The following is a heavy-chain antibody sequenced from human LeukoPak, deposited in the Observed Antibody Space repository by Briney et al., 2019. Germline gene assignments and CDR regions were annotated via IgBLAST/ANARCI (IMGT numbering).Heavy chain of an antibody. J-gene: IGHJ4*02. CDR1: GFSFSSYA. CDR2: ISPSSSYI. V-gene: IGHV3-21*01. CDR3: ARVVTYYSDSSGYALDY. D-gene: IGHD3-22*01. Sequence: PGGSLRLSCAASGFSFSSYAINWVRQAPGKGLEWVSSISPSSSYIHYADSAKGRFTISRDNAKNSLYLQMNSLRAEDTAVYYCARVVTYYSDSSGYALDYWGQGALVTVSS.